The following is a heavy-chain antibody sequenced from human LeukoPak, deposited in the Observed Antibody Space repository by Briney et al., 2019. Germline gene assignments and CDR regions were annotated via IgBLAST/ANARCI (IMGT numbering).Heavy chain of an antibody. D-gene: IGHD1-1*01. J-gene: IGHJ4*02. V-gene: IGHV4-4*09. CDR1: GGSISSYY. CDR3: ARHSNWNYYFDY. Sequence: PSETLSLTCTVSGGSISSYYWSWIRQPPGKGLEWIGYIYTSGSTNYNPSLKSRVTISVDTSKNQFSLKLSSVTAADTAVYYCARHSNWNYYFDYWGQGTLVTVSS. CDR2: IYTSGST.